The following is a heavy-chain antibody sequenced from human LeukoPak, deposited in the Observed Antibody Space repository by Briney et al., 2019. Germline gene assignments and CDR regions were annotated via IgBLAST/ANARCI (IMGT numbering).Heavy chain of an antibody. CDR2: IYYSGST. CDR1: GGSTSSSSYY. D-gene: IGHD3-22*01. CDR3: ATETGQYYYDSSGYYPFDY. Sequence: SETLSLTCTVSGGSTSSSSYYWGWIRQPPGKGLEWIGSIYYSGSTYYNPSLKSRVTISVDTSKNQFSLKLSSVTAADTAVYYCATETGQYYYDSSGYYPFDYWGQGTLVTVSS. V-gene: IGHV4-39*01. J-gene: IGHJ4*02.